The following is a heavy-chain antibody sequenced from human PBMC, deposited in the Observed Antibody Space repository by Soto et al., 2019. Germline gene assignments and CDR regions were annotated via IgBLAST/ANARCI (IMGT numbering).Heavy chain of an antibody. CDR2: ISDSGGHT. D-gene: IGHD6-13*01. J-gene: IGHJ2*01. V-gene: IGHV3-23*01. CDR3: ARGLRQLLVYWYFAL. CDR1: GFTFSGYA. Sequence: EVQLLESGGGLVQPGGSLRLSCAASGFTFSGYAMSWFRQAPGEGLEWVSSISDSGGHTYYGDSVKGRFTISRDISKDTRFLQMNSLRAEDTAVYYCARGLRQLLVYWYFALWGRGTLVTVSS.